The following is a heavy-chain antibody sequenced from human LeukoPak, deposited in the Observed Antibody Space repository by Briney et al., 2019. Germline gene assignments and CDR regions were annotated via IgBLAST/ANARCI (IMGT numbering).Heavy chain of an antibody. Sequence: PGGSLRLSCAASGFTFSSYEMNWVRQAPGKGLEWLSYISSGTTKYYADSVKGRFTISRDNAKNSLYLQMNSLRAEDTAVYYCARGSYSSGYYFDYWGQGTLVTVSS. J-gene: IGHJ4*02. CDR3: ARGSYSSGYYFDY. V-gene: IGHV3-48*03. CDR1: GFTFSSYE. CDR2: ISSGTTK. D-gene: IGHD6-19*01.